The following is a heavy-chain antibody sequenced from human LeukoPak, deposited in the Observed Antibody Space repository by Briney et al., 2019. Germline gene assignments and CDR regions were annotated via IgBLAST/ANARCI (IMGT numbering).Heavy chain of an antibody. CDR2: ISSSSSYI. Sequence: KSGGSLRLSCAASGFTFSSYSMTWVRQAPGKGLEWVSSISSSSSYIYYADSVKGRFTTSRDNAKNSLYLQMNSLRAEDTAVYYCAREGHYYHAFDIWGQGTMVTVSS. J-gene: IGHJ3*02. D-gene: IGHD3-10*01. CDR3: AREGHYYHAFDI. CDR1: GFTFSSYS. V-gene: IGHV3-21*01.